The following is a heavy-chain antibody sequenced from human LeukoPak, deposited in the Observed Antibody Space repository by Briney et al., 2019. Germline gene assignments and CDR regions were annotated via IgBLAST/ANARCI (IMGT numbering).Heavy chain of an antibody. V-gene: IGHV1-69*06. CDR2: IIPIFGTA. CDR1: GGTFSSYG. J-gene: IGHJ5*02. D-gene: IGHD2-2*01. CDR3: AREDVAYCSSTSCYAGWFDP. Sequence: SVKVYCKASGGTFSSYGISWVRQAPGQGLEWMGGIIPIFGTANYAQKFQGRVTITADKSTSPAYMELSSLRSEDTAVYYCAREDVAYCSSTSCYAGWFDPWGQGTLVTVSS.